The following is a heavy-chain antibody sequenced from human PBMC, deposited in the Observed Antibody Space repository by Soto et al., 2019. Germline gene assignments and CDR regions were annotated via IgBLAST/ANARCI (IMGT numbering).Heavy chain of an antibody. CDR2: INPNSGGT. J-gene: IGHJ3*02. CDR3: ALVAVAGPHDAFDI. V-gene: IGHV1-2*04. Sequence: QVQLVQSGAEVKKPGASVKVSCKASGYTFTGYYMHWVRQAPGQGLEWMGWINPNSGGTNYAHKFQGWVTMSRDTSISTAYMELSRLRSDDTAVYYCALVAVAGPHDAFDIWGQGTMVTVSS. D-gene: IGHD6-19*01. CDR1: GYTFTGYY.